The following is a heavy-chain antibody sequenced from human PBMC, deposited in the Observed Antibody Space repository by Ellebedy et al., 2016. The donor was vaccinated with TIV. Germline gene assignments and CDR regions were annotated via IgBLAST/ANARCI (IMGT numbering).Heavy chain of an antibody. Sequence: SVKVSCXASGGTLNNYGVTWLRQAPGQGLEWIGGIIPKFNTTSYSQKFQGRVTIAADISTMTGYMELNSLRSEDMAVYYCARIGDYADDAFDLWGQGTMVTVSS. CDR1: GGTLNNYG. D-gene: IGHD4-17*01. CDR3: ARIGDYADDAFDL. J-gene: IGHJ3*01. V-gene: IGHV1-69*06. CDR2: IIPKFNTT.